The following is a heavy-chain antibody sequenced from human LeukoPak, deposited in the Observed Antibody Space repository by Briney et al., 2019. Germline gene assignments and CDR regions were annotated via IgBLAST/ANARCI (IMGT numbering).Heavy chain of an antibody. J-gene: IGHJ3*02. D-gene: IGHD6-19*01. CDR2: IYSGGST. CDR3: AKAPYKIAVAGYDAFDI. V-gene: IGHV3-66*01. CDR1: GFTVSSNY. Sequence: GGSLRLSCAASGFTVSSNYMSWVRQAPGKGLEWVSVIYSGGSTYYADSVKGRFTISRDNSKNTLYLQMNSLRAEDTAVYYCAKAPYKIAVAGYDAFDIWGQGTMVTVSS.